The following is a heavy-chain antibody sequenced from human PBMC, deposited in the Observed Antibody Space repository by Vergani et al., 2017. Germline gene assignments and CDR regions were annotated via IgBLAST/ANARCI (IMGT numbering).Heavy chain of an antibody. CDR3: ARDLRGLVIDFDY. CDR1: GFTFSSYG. CDR2: IWYDGSNK. Sequence: QVQLVESGGGVVQPGRSLRLSCAASGFTFSSYGMHWVRQAPGKGLEWVAVIWYDGSNKYYADSVKGLFTISRDKSKNTLYLQMNSLRAEDTAVYYCARDLRGLVIDFDYWGQGTLVTVSS. J-gene: IGHJ4*02. D-gene: IGHD1-26*01. V-gene: IGHV3-33*01.